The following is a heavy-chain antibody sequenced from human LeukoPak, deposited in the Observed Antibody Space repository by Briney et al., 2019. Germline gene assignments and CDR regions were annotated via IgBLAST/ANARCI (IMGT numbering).Heavy chain of an antibody. J-gene: IGHJ5*02. CDR1: GYTFTGYY. D-gene: IGHD1-26*01. CDR2: INPTGGST. CDR3: ARDNSVGDNAWWFDP. V-gene: IGHV1-46*01. Sequence: GASVKVSCKASGYTFTGYYMHWVRQAPGQGLEWMGLINPTGGSTGYAQKFQGGVTMTRDMSTSTDYMELSSLRSEDTAIYYCARDNSVGDNAWWFDPWGQGTLVTVSS.